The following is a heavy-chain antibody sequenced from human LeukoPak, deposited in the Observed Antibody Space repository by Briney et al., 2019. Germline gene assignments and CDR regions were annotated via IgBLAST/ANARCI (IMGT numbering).Heavy chain of an antibody. J-gene: IGHJ4*02. D-gene: IGHD3-10*02. CDR3: ASLFRRYFDY. V-gene: IGHV4-61*02. CDR1: GGSISSGSYY. CDR2: IYTSGST. Sequence: SETLSLTCTVSGGSISSGSYYWSWIRQPAGKGLEWIGRIYTSGSTNYNPSLKSRVTISVDTSKNQFSLKLSSVTAADTAVYYCASLFRRYFDYWGQGTLVTVSS.